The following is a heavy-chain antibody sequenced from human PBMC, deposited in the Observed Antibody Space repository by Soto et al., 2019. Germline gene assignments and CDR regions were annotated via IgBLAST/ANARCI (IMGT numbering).Heavy chain of an antibody. V-gene: IGHV4-34*01. Sequence: LSLTCAVYGGSFSGYYWSWIRQPPGKGLEWIGEINHSGSTNYNPSLKSRVTISVDTSKNQFSLKLSSVTAADTAVYYCARARGGFGALYYYYYGMDVWGQGTTVTVSS. CDR1: GGSFSGYY. CDR3: ARARGGFGALYYYYYGMDV. J-gene: IGHJ6*02. CDR2: INHSGST. D-gene: IGHD3-16*01.